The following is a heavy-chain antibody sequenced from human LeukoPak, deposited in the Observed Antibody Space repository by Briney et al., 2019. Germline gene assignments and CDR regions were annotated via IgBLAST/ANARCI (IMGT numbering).Heavy chain of an antibody. D-gene: IGHD2/OR15-2a*01. CDR2: INHSGST. Sequence: PSETLSLTCTVSGGSISGYYWSWIRQPPGKGLEWIGEINHSGSTNYNPSLKGRVTISVDTSKNQFSLKLSSVTAADTAVYYCARGPFPFDYWGQGTLVTVSS. V-gene: IGHV4-34*01. J-gene: IGHJ4*02. CDR1: GGSISGYY. CDR3: ARGPFPFDY.